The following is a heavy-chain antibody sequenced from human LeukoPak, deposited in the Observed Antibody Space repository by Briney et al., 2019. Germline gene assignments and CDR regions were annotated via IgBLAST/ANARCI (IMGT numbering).Heavy chain of an antibody. D-gene: IGHD5-18*01. CDR2: IYYSGTT. V-gene: IGHV4-59*08. CDR3: ARHLKTDMVKAHFDY. CDR1: GASISYYY. J-gene: IGHJ4*02. Sequence: SETLSPTCTVSGASISYYYWSWIRQPPGKGLEWVGYIYYSGTTNYNPSLKSRVTISVDTSKNQFSLKLSSVTAADTAVYYCARHLKTDMVKAHFDYWGQGTLVTVSS.